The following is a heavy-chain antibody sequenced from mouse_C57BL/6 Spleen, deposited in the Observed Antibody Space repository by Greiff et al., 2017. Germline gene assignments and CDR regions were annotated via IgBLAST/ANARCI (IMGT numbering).Heavy chain of an antibody. CDR1: GYTFTSYW. D-gene: IGHD3-2*02. Sequence: VQLQQPGAELVKPGASVKLSCKASGYTFTSYWMQWVKQRPGQGLEWIGEIDPSDSYTNYNQKFKGKATLTVDTSSSTAYMQLSSLTSEDSAVYYCARQHRLCEGDYWGKGTTLTVSS. CDR3: ARQHRLCEGDY. J-gene: IGHJ2*01. CDR2: IDPSDSYT. V-gene: IGHV1-50*01.